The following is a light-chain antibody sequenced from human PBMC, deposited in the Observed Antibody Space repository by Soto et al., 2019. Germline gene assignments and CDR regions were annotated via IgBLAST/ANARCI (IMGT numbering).Light chain of an antibody. CDR2: DAN. CDR3: QQRIDWPLT. Sequence: DIVLTQSPATLSLSPGESASLSCRASQSVAGYLVWYQQRPGQTPRLLIYDANNRATGIPARFSGSGSGTDFTLTISSLEPEDFAVYYCQQRIDWPLTFGGGTKVDIK. V-gene: IGKV3-11*01. CDR1: QSVAGY. J-gene: IGKJ4*01.